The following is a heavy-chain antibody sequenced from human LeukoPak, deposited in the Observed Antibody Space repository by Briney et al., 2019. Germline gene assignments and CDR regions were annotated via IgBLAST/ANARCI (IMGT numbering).Heavy chain of an antibody. CDR1: GYTFTSYD. J-gene: IGHJ4*02. CDR2: MNPNSGNT. Sequence: WASVKVSCKASGYTFTSYDINWVRQATGQGLGWMGWMNPNSGNTGYAQKFQGRVTMTRNTSISTAYMELSSLRSEDTAVYYCARDWVYNWNDVGVDYWGQGTLVTVSS. CDR3: ARDWVYNWNDVGVDY. V-gene: IGHV1-8*01. D-gene: IGHD1-20*01.